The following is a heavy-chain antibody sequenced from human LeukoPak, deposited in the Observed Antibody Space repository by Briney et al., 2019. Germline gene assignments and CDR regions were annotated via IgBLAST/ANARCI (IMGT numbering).Heavy chain of an antibody. CDR1: GFTFDDYG. CDR2: MNWNGGST. D-gene: IGHD3-10*01. V-gene: IGHV3-20*04. CDR3: ARGPPYYYGSGSSLGGAFDI. Sequence: GGSLRLSCAASGFTFDDYGMSWVRQAPGKGLEWVSGMNWNGGSTGYADSVKGRLTISRDNDKNSLYLLMNSMRAEDTALYYCARGPPYYYGSGSSLGGAFDIWGQGTMVTVSS. J-gene: IGHJ3*02.